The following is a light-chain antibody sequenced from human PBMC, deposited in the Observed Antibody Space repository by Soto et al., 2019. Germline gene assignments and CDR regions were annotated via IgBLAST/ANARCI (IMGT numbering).Light chain of an antibody. CDR2: EVS. J-gene: IGKJ2*01. CDR3: MQGTLWPRT. CDR1: QSLVYSDGHTY. Sequence: DVVMTQSPLSLPVTLGQPASISCRSSQSLVYSDGHTYLNWFQQRPGQSPRRLIYEVSNLDSGVPDRFSGSGSGTDFTLKISRVEAEDVGVYYCMQGTLWPRTFGQGTKLEIK. V-gene: IGKV2-30*01.